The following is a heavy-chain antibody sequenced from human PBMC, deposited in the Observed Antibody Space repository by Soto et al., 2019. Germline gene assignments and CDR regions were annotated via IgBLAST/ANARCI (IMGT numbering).Heavy chain of an antibody. CDR1: GDSVSSNSAA. D-gene: IGHD6-13*01. V-gene: IGHV6-1*01. CDR2: TYYGSKWYN. Sequence: SQTLSLTCAISGDSVSSNSAAWNWIRPSPSRGLEWLGRTYYGSKWYNDYAVSVKSRITINPDTSKNQFSLQLNSVTPEDTAVYYCVRAGGSSWSPPDYWGQGTLVTVSS. CDR3: VRAGGSSWSPPDY. J-gene: IGHJ4*02.